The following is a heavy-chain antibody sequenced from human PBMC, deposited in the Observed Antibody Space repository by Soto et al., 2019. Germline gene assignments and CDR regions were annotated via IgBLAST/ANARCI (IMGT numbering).Heavy chain of an antibody. CDR1: GYTFTVYY. CDR2: INPKSAGT. J-gene: IGHJ4*02. CDR3: ARYLAKGGGSAGFDY. V-gene: IGHV1-2*02. D-gene: IGHD2-15*01. Sequence: ASVKVSCKASGYTFTVYYMHWVRQAPGQGLEWMGWINPKSAGTMYPQKFQGRVTMTWDTSISTAYMALTRLRSDDTAVYYCARYLAKGGGSAGFDYWGQGTPVTGSS.